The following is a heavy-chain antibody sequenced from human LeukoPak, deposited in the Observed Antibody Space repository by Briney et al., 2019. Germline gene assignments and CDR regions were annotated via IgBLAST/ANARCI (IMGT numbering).Heavy chain of an antibody. CDR2: IYYSGTT. D-gene: IGHD3-3*01. CDR1: GGSVGSKC. Sequence: SETHSLAHTLSGGSVGSKCWSWIRQSPGKGLEWIGYIYYSGTTSYNPSLKSRVTISLVTSKNQFSLKLSSVTAADTAVFYSAGSARWRSPHYWGPGTLVTVSS. CDR3: AGSARWRSPHY. V-gene: IGHV4-59*02. J-gene: IGHJ4*03.